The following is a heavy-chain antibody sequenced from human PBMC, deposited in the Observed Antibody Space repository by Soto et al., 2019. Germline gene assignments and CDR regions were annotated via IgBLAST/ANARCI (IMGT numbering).Heavy chain of an antibody. D-gene: IGHD2-15*01. CDR2: IIPAFGSV. V-gene: IGHV1-69*12. CDR3: ARTHGDIVVVVGARHFYYYAMDV. Sequence: QVQPVQSGAEIKKPGSSVKVSCKTSGGTFRNYAISWIRQAPGQGLEWRGGIIPAFGSVNYAEKFQGRVTINADESTRTAYMERNRLSSEDMAVYYCARTHGDIVVVVGARHFYYYAMDVWGQGTAVMVSS. J-gene: IGHJ6*02. CDR1: GGTFRNYA.